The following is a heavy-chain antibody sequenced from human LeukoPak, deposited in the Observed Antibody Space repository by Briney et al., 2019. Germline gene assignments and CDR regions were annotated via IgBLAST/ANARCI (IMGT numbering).Heavy chain of an antibody. CDR1: GYTFASYY. CDR3: ARPLRGGSYRDAFDI. V-gene: IGHV1-46*01. D-gene: IGHD1-26*01. Sequence: ASVKVSCKASGYTFASYYMHWVRQAPGQGLEWMGIINPSGGSTSYAQKFQGRATMTRDMSTSTVYMELSSLRSEDTAVYYCARPLRGGSYRDAFDIWGQGTMVTVS. J-gene: IGHJ3*02. CDR2: INPSGGST.